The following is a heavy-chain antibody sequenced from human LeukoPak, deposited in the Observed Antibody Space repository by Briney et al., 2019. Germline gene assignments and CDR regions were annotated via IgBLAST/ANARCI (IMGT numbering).Heavy chain of an antibody. D-gene: IGHD2-2*01. CDR3: ASSPMVYCSSTSCPIVLDY. Sequence: PSETLSLTCTVSGDSISSYYWSWIRQPPEKGLEWIGYISNTGSTTYNPSLKSRVTISADTSKNHFSLKLKSVTAADTAVYYCASSPMVYCSSTSCPIVLDYWGQGTLVTVSS. CDR1: GDSISSYY. V-gene: IGHV4-59*01. CDR2: ISNTGST. J-gene: IGHJ4*02.